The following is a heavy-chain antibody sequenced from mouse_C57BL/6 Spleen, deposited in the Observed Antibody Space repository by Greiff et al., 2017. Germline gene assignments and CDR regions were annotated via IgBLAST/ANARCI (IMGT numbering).Heavy chain of an antibody. D-gene: IGHD2-2*01. CDR1: GYTFTDYY. J-gene: IGHJ4*01. CDR3: ARSRVTTMDY. Sequence: EVQLQQSGPELVKPGASVKISCKASGYTFTDYYMNWVKQSHGKSLEWIGDINPNNGGTSYNQKFKGKATLTVDKSSSTAYMELRSLTSEDSAVYYCARSRVTTMDYWGQGTSGTVSS. CDR2: INPNNGGT. V-gene: IGHV1-26*01.